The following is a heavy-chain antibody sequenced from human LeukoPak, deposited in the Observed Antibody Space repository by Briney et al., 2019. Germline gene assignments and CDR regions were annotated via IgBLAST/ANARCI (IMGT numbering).Heavy chain of an antibody. D-gene: IGHD2-2*01. Sequence: GGSLRLSCAASGFSFGNYWMIWVRQAPGKGLEWVANIKQDGSEKLYVDSVRGRLTISRDNAENSLYLQMNSLRAEDTAVYDCAREGSSAISHAADFWSQGTLVTVYS. V-gene: IGHV3-7*01. J-gene: IGHJ4*02. CDR1: GFSFGNYW. CDR2: IKQDGSEK. CDR3: AREGSSAISHAADF.